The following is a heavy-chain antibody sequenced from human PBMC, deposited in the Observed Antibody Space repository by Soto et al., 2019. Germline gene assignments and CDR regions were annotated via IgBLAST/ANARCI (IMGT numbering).Heavy chain of an antibody. V-gene: IGHV4-59*01. CDR1: GGSISSYY. CDR2: IYYSGST. D-gene: IGHD2-2*01. CDR3: ARLGAFYQAMDS. Sequence: SETLSLTCTVSGGSISSYYWSWIRQPPGKGLEWIGYIYYSGSTNYNPSLKSRVTISVDTSKNQFSLKLSSVTAADTAVYFCARLGAFYQAMDSWGQGTLVTVSS. J-gene: IGHJ1*01.